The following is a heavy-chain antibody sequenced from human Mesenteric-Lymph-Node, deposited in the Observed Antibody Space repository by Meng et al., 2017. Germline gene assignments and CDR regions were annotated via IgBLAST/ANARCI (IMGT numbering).Heavy chain of an antibody. CDR3: ARGGSKGAFDI. J-gene: IGHJ3*02. D-gene: IGHD5-12*01. Sequence: QDHLVQAGAEVKTPWASVKVSCKASGYTFTTYAVHWVRQAPGQRLEWMGWINGGNGNTKSSQKFQDRVTINRDTSASTTYMELSSLRSEDTAVYYCARGGSKGAFDIWGQGTMVTVSS. CDR2: INGGNGNT. V-gene: IGHV1-3*01. CDR1: GYTFTTYA.